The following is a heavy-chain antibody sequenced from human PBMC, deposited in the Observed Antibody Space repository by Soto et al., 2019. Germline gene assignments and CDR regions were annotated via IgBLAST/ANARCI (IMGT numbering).Heavy chain of an antibody. J-gene: IGHJ4*02. CDR2: ITDDGSTP. CDR3: TRGHRPTSIVTGAF. D-gene: IGHD2-15*01. V-gene: IGHV3-74*01. CDR1: GFIFSMCW. Sequence: GGSLRLSCDTSGFIFSMCWMHWVRQVPGKGPQWVARITDDGSTPFYAASVEGRFTIPRDTAKNPQYLQMTFLRAEDPAVYYCTRGHRPTSIVTGAFWGQGTLVTVSS.